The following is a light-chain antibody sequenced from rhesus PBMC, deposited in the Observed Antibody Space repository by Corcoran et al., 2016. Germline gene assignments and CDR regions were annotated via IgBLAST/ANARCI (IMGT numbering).Light chain of an antibody. CDR3: SSDASSSNFI. V-gene: IGLV2-13*03. CDR2: DVT. J-gene: IGLJ1*01. Sequence: QAAPPQSPSVSGYPGQSVTISCTGITSGFGGYYRVSWYQHYPGNAPKLIIYDVTERPAGVSDRFSGSKSGNTASLTISGLRAEDEAHYYCSSDASSSNFIFGDGTRLTVL. CDR1: TSGFGGYYR.